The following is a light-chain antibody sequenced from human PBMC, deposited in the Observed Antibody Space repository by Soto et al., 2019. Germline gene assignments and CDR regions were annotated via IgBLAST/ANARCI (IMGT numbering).Light chain of an antibody. V-gene: IGLV1-36*01. Sequence: QSVLTQPPSVSEAPRQRVTISCSGSSSNVGNNAVTWYQHLPGKAPKLLIYYDRLLPSGVSDRFSGSKSGTSASLAISGLQAEDEADYYCTAWADSLNAVVFGGGTKLTVL. CDR3: TAWADSLNAVV. CDR1: SSNVGNNA. CDR2: YDR. J-gene: IGLJ2*01.